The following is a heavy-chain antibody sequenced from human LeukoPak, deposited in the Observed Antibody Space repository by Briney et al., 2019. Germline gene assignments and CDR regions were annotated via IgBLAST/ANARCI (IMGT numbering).Heavy chain of an antibody. Sequence: SGTLSLTCAVSGGSISSSNWWSWVRQPPGKGLGWIGEIYHSGSTNYNPSLKSRVTISVDKSKNQFSLKLSSVTAADTAVYYCARAPTGGYSPFDYWGQGTLVTVSS. CDR1: GGSISSSNW. CDR3: ARAPTGGYSPFDY. J-gene: IGHJ4*02. CDR2: IYHSGST. V-gene: IGHV4-4*02. D-gene: IGHD5-12*01.